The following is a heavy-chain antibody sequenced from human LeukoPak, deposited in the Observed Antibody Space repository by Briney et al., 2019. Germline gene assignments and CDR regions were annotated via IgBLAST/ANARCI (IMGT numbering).Heavy chain of an antibody. V-gene: IGHV4-61*02. CDR1: GGSISSGSYY. CDR3: ARESYHWLALDY. D-gene: IGHD6-19*01. Sequence: SETLSLTCTVSGGSISSGSYYWSWIRQPAGKGLEWIGRIYTSGSTNYNPSLKSRVTISVDTSKNQFSLKLSSVTAADTAVYYCARESYHWLALDYWGQGTLVTVSS. CDR2: IYTSGST. J-gene: IGHJ4*02.